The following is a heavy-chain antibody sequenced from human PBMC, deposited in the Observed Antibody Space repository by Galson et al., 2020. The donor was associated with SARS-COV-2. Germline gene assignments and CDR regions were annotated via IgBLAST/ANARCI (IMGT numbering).Heavy chain of an antibody. V-gene: IGHV4-59*01. D-gene: IGHD3-22*01. CDR1: GGSISSYY. J-gene: IGHJ4*02. Sequence: SETLSLTCTVSGGSISSYYWSWIRQPPGKGLEWIGYIYYSGSTNYNPSLKSRVTISVDTSKNQFSLKLSSVTAADTAVYYCARGGAYYDSSGYSYYFDYWCQGTLVTVSS. CDR3: ARGGAYYDSSGYSYYFDY. CDR2: IYYSGST.